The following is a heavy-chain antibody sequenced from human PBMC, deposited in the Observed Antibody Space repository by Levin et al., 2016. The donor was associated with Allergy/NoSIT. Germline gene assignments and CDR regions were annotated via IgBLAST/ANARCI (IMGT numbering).Heavy chain of an antibody. J-gene: IGHJ4*02. D-gene: IGHD3-22*01. V-gene: IGHV3-23*01. CDR2: ISGSGGST. CDR3: GKAVAITSIWYFDY. Sequence: VRQAPGKGLEWVSAISGSGGSTYYADSVKGRFTISRDSSKNTLYLQMNSLRAEDTAVYYCGKAVAITSIWYFDYWGQGTLVTVSS.